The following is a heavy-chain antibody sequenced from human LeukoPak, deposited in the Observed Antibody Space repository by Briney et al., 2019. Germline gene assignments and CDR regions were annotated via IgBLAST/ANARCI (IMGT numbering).Heavy chain of an antibody. D-gene: IGHD3-3*01. CDR3: AKTAGRGHPGVRELYDFWSGYRFDP. CDR2: ISGSGGST. CDR1: GFTFSSYA. J-gene: IGHJ5*02. V-gene: IGHV3-23*01. Sequence: PGGSLRLSCAASGFTFSSYAMSWVRQAPGKGLEWVSAISGSGGSTYYADSVKGRFTISRDNSKNTLYLQMNSLRAEDTAVYYCAKTAGRGHPGVRELYDFWSGYRFDPWGQGTLVTVSS.